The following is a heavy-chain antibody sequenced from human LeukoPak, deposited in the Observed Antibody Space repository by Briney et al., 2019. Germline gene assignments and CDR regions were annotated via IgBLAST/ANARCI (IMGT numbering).Heavy chain of an antibody. D-gene: IGHD1-26*01. Sequence: PGRSLRLSCAASGFTFGSYGMHWVRQAPGKGLEWVALIWYDGRNTYYGGSVRGRFTISRDNSKNTLWLQMNSLRAEDTALYYCARVFGAWSYKGGFDIWGPGTMVTVSS. CDR3: ARVFGAWSYKGGFDI. V-gene: IGHV3-33*08. J-gene: IGHJ3*02. CDR1: GFTFGSYG. CDR2: IWYDGRNT.